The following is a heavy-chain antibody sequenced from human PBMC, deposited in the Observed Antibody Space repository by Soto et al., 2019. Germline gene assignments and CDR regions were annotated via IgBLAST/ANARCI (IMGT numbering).Heavy chain of an antibody. V-gene: IGHV4-61*08. Sequence: SETLSLTCAVSGGSISSGDYSWNWIRQPPGKGLEWIGFIYYGGSTNYNPSLKSRVTISVDTPKNQFSLKLSPVTAADTAVYYCAKNWNWGSLVHWGQGTLVTVSS. CDR2: IYYGGST. CDR1: GGSISSGDYS. J-gene: IGHJ4*02. CDR3: AKNWNWGSLVH. D-gene: IGHD7-27*01.